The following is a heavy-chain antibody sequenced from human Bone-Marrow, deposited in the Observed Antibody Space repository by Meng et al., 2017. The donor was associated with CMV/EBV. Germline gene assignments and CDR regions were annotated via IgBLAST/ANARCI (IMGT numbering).Heavy chain of an antibody. CDR1: TFTSDG. CDR2: ISDYNGKT. D-gene: IGHD3-10*01. V-gene: IGHV1-18*01. Sequence: TFTSDGISWVRQAPGQGLEWMGWISDYNGKTYYAQKFQGRVTMTTDTSTSTAYMELRSLRSDDTAVFYCARDGIYYGSGSYRGLFDYWGQGTLGTVSS. J-gene: IGHJ4*02. CDR3: ARDGIYYGSGSYRGLFDY.